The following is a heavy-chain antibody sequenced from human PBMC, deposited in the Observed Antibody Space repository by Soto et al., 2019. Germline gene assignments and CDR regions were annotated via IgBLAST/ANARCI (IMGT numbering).Heavy chain of an antibody. CDR2: TYYKSRWNN. CDR1: GDSVSSNSAA. J-gene: IGHJ4*02. D-gene: IGHD6-25*01. CDR3: ARYTTAAGTFAY. V-gene: IGHV6-1*01. Sequence: PSQTLSLTCAISGDSVSSNSAAWNWLRQSPSRGLEWLARTYYKSRWNNDYAVSVKSRITVSPDTSKNQFSLQLNSVTPEDTAVYYCARYTTAAGTFAYWGQGTPVT.